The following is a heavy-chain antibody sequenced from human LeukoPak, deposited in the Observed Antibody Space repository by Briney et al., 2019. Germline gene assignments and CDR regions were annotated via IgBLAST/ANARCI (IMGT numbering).Heavy chain of an antibody. CDR3: ARVTFGIDAFDI. V-gene: IGHV3-53*01. CDR2: IYSGGTT. Sequence: GGSLRLSCVVSGVTVSSNYMSWVRQTPGKGLEWVSVIYSGGTTYYADSVKGRVTISRDNSKNTLYLQMNSLRAEDTAVYYCARVTFGIDAFDIWGQATMATVSS. D-gene: IGHD3-10*01. CDR1: GVTVSSNY. J-gene: IGHJ3*02.